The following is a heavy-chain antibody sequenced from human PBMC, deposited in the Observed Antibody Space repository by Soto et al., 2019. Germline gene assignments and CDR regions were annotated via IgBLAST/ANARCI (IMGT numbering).Heavy chain of an antibody. D-gene: IGHD5-12*01. J-gene: IGHJ2*01. Sequence: QVQLVQSGAEVKKPGSSVTVSCKASGGTFSSYTISWVRQAPGQGLEWMGGIIPIFGTVNYAQKFQGRVTIPADESTNTAYMELSSLRSEDTAVYYCARGNHRWLQLWYFDLWGRGTLVTVSS. CDR1: GGTFSSYT. CDR3: ARGNHRWLQLWYFDL. CDR2: IIPIFGTV. V-gene: IGHV1-69*12.